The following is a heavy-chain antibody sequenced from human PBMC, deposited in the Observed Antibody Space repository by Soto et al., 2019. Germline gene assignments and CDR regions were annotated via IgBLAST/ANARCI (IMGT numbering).Heavy chain of an antibody. CDR2: IWYDGSNK. CDR3: ASEYCSGGSCYYYGMDV. CDR1: GFTFSNYG. D-gene: IGHD2-15*01. V-gene: IGHV3-33*01. Sequence: QVQLVESGGGVVQPGRSLRLSCAASGFTFSNYGMHWVRQAPGKGLVWVAVIWYDGSNKYYADSVKGRFTISRDNSKNPLYLQMTSLRAEDTAVYYCASEYCSGGSCYYYGMDVWGQGTTVTVSS. J-gene: IGHJ6*02.